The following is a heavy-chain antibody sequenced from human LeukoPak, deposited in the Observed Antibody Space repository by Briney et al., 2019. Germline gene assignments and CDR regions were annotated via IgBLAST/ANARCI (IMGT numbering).Heavy chain of an antibody. Sequence: RPGGSLRLSCAASGFTFSDCYMSWFRQAPGKGLEWVSVVSGSGSSTYYADSVKGRFTISRDNSKNTLYLQMNSLRAEDTAVYFCAKAQRTIRQYFYDGMDVGGQGSTVTVSS. CDR2: VSGSGSST. V-gene: IGHV3-23*01. J-gene: IGHJ6*02. CDR3: AKAQRTIRQYFYDGMDV. CDR1: GFTFSDCY. D-gene: IGHD3-9*01.